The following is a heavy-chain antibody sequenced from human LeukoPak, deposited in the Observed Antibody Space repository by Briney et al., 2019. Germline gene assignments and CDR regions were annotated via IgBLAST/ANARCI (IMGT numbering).Heavy chain of an antibody. V-gene: IGHV4-4*07. CDR1: GGSISSYY. CDR3: ARVYNWNSSGLGAPRD. J-gene: IGHJ4*02. CDR2: IYTSGST. Sequence: PSETLSLTCTVSGGSISSYYWSWIRQPAGKGLEWIGRIYTSGSTNYNPSLKSRVTMSVDTSKNQFSLKLSSVTAADTAVYYCARVYNWNSSGLGAPRDWGRGTLVTVSS. D-gene: IGHD1-7*01.